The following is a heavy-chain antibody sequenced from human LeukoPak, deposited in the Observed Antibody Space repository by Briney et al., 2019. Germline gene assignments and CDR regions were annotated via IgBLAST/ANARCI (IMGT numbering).Heavy chain of an antibody. CDR1: GGSISSYY. CDR2: IYYSGST. Sequence: PSETLSLTCTVSGGSISSYYWSWIRQPPGKGLEWIGYIYYSGSTNYNPSLKSRVTISVDTSKNQFSLKLSSVTAADTAVYYCARSSPRLYAFDIWGQGTMVTVSS. CDR3: ARSSPRLYAFDI. J-gene: IGHJ3*02. V-gene: IGHV4-59*01.